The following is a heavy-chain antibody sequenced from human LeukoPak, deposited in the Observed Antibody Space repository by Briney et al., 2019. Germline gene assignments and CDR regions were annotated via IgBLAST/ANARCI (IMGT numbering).Heavy chain of an antibody. CDR3: ARSYYYESTGYYYFDY. D-gene: IGHD3-22*01. V-gene: IGHV3-23*01. CDR1: GFTFSSYA. Sequence: GGSLRLSCAASGFTFSSYAMSWVRQAPGKGLEWVSAISGSGGSTYYADSVKGRFTISRDNSKNTLYLQMNSLRAEDTAVYYCARSYYYESTGYYYFDYWGQGTLVTVSS. CDR2: ISGSGGST. J-gene: IGHJ4*02.